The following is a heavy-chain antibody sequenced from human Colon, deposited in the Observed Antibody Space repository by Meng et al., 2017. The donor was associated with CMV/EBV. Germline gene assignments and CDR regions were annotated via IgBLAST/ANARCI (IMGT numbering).Heavy chain of an antibody. CDR3: AKDPRSIVVVPAAIDN. J-gene: IGHJ4*02. CDR1: GFTFSGYA. CDR2: ISGSGGST. V-gene: IGHV3-23*01. Sequence: GFTFSGYAMSWVRQAPGKGLEWVSAISGSGGSTYYAASVQGRFTISRDNSKNTLYLQMNSLRAEDTAVYYCAKDPRSIVVVPAAIDNWGQGTLVTVSS. D-gene: IGHD2-2*01.